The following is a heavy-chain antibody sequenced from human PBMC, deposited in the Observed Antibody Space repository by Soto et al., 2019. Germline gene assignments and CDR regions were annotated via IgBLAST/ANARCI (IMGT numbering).Heavy chain of an antibody. CDR1: GGSISSYY. J-gene: IGHJ4*02. D-gene: IGHD6-19*01. Sequence: PSETLSLTCTVSGGSISSYYWSWIRQPPGKGLEWIGYIYYSGSTYYNPSLKSRVTISVDTSKNQFSLKLSSVTAADTAVYDCASLYSSGWYFDYWGQGNLVTFSS. CDR3: ASLYSSGWYFDY. CDR2: IYYSGST. V-gene: IGHV4-59*06.